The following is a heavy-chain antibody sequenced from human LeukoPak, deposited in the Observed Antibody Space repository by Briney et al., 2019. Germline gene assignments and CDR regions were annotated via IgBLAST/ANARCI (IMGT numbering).Heavy chain of an antibody. J-gene: IGHJ3*02. V-gene: IGHV4-59*01. CDR1: GGSISSYY. Sequence: PSETLSLTCTVSGGSISSYYWSWIRQPPGKGLEWIGYIYYSGSTNYNPSLKSRVTISVDTSKNQFSLKLSSVTAADTAVYYCAGTRETYCSSTSCYFGAFDIWGQGTMVTVSS. CDR2: IYYSGST. CDR3: AGTRETYCSSTSCYFGAFDI. D-gene: IGHD2-2*01.